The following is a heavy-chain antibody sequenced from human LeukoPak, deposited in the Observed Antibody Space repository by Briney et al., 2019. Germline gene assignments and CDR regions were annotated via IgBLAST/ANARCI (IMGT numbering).Heavy chain of an antibody. CDR2: VIPIFGTA. CDR1: GGTFSSYA. CDR3: ARVGMGYCSSTSCFDY. J-gene: IGHJ4*02. Sequence: SVKVSCKASGGTFSSYAISWVRQAPGQGLEWMGGVIPIFGTANYAQKFQGRVTITADESTSTAYMELSSLRSEDTAVYYCARVGMGYCSSTSCFDYWGQGTLVTVSS. D-gene: IGHD2-2*01. V-gene: IGHV1-69*13.